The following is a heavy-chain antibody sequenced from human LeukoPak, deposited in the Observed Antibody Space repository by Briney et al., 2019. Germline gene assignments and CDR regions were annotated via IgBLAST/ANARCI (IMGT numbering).Heavy chain of an antibody. CDR3: ARGLGLGELLSPQPPDY. CDR1: GFTFSSYD. J-gene: IGHJ4*02. CDR2: IGTAGDT. D-gene: IGHD3-10*01. V-gene: IGHV3-13*01. Sequence: GGSLRLSCAASGFTFSSYDMHWVRQATGKGLEWVSAIGTAGDTYYPGSVKGRFTISRENAKNSLYLQMNSLRAGDTAVYYCARGLGLGELLSPQPPDYWGQGTLVTVPS.